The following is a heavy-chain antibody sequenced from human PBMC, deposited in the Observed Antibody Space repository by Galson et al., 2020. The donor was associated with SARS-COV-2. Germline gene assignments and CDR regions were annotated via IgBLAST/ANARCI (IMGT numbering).Heavy chain of an antibody. V-gene: IGHV3-30-3*01. CDR3: AREGYSRAWNVGHFDY. CDR2: ISSDGNNQ. J-gene: IGHJ4*02. D-gene: IGHD6-19*01. CDR1: GFTLSSYA. Sequence: GGSLRLSCAASGFTLSSYALHWDRQAPGKGLEWVAVISSDGNNQYYADSVKGRFTISRDNSKNTLLLQMNSLRSEDTAVYFCAREGYSRAWNVGHFDYWGQGSLVAVSS.